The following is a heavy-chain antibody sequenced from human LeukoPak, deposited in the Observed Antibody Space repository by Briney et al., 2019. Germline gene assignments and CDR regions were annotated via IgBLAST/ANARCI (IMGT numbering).Heavy chain of an antibody. Sequence: PGGSLRLSCAASGFTVSNNYMSWVRQAPGKGLEWVSVIYSGGSTYYADSVKGRFTISRDNSKNTLYLQMNSLRAEDTAVYYCATKQYYDILTAPSTSAFDIWGQGTMVTVSS. CDR2: IYSGGST. V-gene: IGHV3-66*01. J-gene: IGHJ3*02. CDR1: GFTVSNNY. D-gene: IGHD3-9*01. CDR3: ATKQYYDILTAPSTSAFDI.